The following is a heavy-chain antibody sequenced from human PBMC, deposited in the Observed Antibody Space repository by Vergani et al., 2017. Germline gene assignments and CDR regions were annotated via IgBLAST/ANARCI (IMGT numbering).Heavy chain of an antibody. V-gene: IGHV4-30-2*01. CDR2: IYHSGST. CDR3: GRAEIIGVAGAGDAFDI. CDR1: GGSISSGGYS. D-gene: IGHD6-13*01. Sequence: QLQLQESGSGLVQPSQTLSLTCAVSGGSISSGGYSWSWLRQPPGKGLGWIGYIYHSGSTYYNPSLKSRVTISVDPDKNQFSLKLRSVTGADTAVYYCGRAEIIGVAGAGDAFDIWGQGTMVTVSS. J-gene: IGHJ3*02.